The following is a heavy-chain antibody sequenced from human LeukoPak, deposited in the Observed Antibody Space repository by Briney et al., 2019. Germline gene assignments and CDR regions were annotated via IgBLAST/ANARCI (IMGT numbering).Heavy chain of an antibody. D-gene: IGHD5-24*01. Sequence: GASVKVSCKASGYTFTSYYMHWVRQAPGQGLEWMGIINPSGGSTSYAQKFQGRVTMTRDTSTSTVYMELSSLRSGDTAVYYCARGFPQMASYLGFDYWGQGTLVTVSS. V-gene: IGHV1-46*01. CDR2: INPSGGST. CDR3: ARGFPQMASYLGFDY. J-gene: IGHJ4*02. CDR1: GYTFTSYY.